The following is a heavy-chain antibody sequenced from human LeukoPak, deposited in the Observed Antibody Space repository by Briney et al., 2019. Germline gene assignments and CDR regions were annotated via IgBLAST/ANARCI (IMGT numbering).Heavy chain of an antibody. CDR3: ARGNGFIIDY. V-gene: IGHV3-7*01. CDR2: IKQDGSEK. D-gene: IGHD2-8*01. Sequence: GGSLRLSCAASGFTLSSNWMNWVRQPPGKGLEWVAIIKQDGSEKYYVDSVKGRFTISRDNAKNSLYLQMNSLRADDTAVYYCARGNGFIIDYWGQGTLVTVSS. J-gene: IGHJ4*02. CDR1: GFTLSSNW.